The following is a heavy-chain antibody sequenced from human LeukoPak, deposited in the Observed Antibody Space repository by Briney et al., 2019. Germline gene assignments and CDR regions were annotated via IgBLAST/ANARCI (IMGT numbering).Heavy chain of an antibody. Sequence: GGSLRLSCAASGFTFSPYSMNWVRQAPRKALEWVSSISSSSSYTNYADSVKGRFTISRDNAKNSLYLQMNSLRAEDTAVYYCARDKRQQLVPPHFDYWGQGTLVTVSS. J-gene: IGHJ4*02. V-gene: IGHV3-21*04. CDR1: GFTFSPYS. CDR3: ARDKRQQLVPPHFDY. D-gene: IGHD6-13*01. CDR2: ISSSSSYT.